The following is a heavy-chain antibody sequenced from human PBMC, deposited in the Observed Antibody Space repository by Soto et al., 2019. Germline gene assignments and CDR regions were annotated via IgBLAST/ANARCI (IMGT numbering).Heavy chain of an antibody. V-gene: IGHV4-59*01. CDR1: GGSMSSYY. D-gene: IGHD3-22*01. Sequence: PSETLSLTCTASGGSMSSYYWNWIRQPPGRELEWIGYVYYSGSTNYNPSLKSRVTISVNMSRTQFSLKLSSVSAADTAVYYCARSYYSDNSGFYHFDYWGQGALVPSHQ. J-gene: IGHJ4*02. CDR2: VYYSGST. CDR3: ARSYYSDNSGFYHFDY.